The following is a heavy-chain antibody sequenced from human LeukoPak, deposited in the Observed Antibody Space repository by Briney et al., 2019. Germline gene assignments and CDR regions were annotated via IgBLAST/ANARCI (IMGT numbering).Heavy chain of an antibody. Sequence: ASVKVSCKASGGTFSSYAISWVRQAPGQGLEWMGGIIPIFGTANYAQKFQGRVTITTDGSTSTAYMELSSLRSEDTAVYYCARDSRSSWYRGYYYYYYMDVWGKGTTVTVSS. CDR1: GGTFSSYA. CDR3: ARDSRSSWYRGYYYYYYMDV. V-gene: IGHV1-69*05. CDR2: IIPIFGTA. J-gene: IGHJ6*03. D-gene: IGHD6-13*01.